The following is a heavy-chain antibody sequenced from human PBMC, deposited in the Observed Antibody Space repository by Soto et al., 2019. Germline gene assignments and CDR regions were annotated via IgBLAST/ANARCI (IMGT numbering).Heavy chain of an antibody. J-gene: IGHJ4*02. D-gene: IGHD6-19*01. Sequence: GGSLRLSCAASGFTFSSYWMHWVRQAPGKGLVWVSRINSDGSSAVYADPVKGRFTISRDNAKNKLFLQMNILRTEDTAVYYCARDPAPIGWYDYWGQGTLVTVSS. CDR3: ARDPAPIGWYDY. CDR2: INSDGSSA. V-gene: IGHV3-74*01. CDR1: GFTFSSYW.